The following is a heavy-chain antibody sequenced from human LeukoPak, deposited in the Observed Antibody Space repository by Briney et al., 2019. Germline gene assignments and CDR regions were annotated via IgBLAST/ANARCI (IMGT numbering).Heavy chain of an antibody. D-gene: IGHD3-10*01. CDR3: ARGPPCGSRSDYFDY. CDR1: GGSISSYY. V-gene: IGHV4-59*08. J-gene: IGHJ4*01. CDR2: IYYSGST. Sequence: SETLSLTCTVSGGSISSYYWSWIRQPPGKGLEWIGYIYYSGSTNYNPFLKSRVTISVDTSKNQFSLKLSSVTAADTAVYYCARGPPCGSRSDYFDYWGHGTLVTVSS.